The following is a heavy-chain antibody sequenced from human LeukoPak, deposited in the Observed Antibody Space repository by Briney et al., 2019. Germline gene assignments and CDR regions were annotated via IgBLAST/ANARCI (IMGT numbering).Heavy chain of an antibody. CDR2: INSDGSSP. Sequence: GGSLRLSCAASGFTFSTYWMHWVPQAPGKGLVWVSCINSDGSSPGYADSVKGRFTISRDNAKNTVYLQMNSLRAEDTAVYYCARWGSSGWYPMDVWGQGTTVTVSS. CDR3: ARWGSSGWYPMDV. D-gene: IGHD6-19*01. V-gene: IGHV3-74*01. CDR1: GFTFSTYW. J-gene: IGHJ6*02.